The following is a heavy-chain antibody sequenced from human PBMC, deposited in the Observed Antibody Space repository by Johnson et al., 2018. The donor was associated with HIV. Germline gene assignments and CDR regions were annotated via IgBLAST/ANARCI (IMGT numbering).Heavy chain of an antibody. V-gene: IGHV3-7*01. Sequence: VQLVESGGGLVQPGGSLRLSCGASGFTFSNHWMTWVRQAPGKGLEWVANIKQDGSETYYVDSVQGRFTISRDNAKSSLYLQMNSLRSEDTAVYYCAKDQWSSSWTNDAFEFWGQGTMVTVSS. D-gene: IGHD6-13*01. CDR3: AKDQWSSSWTNDAFEF. CDR1: GFTFSNHW. J-gene: IGHJ3*01. CDR2: IKQDGSET.